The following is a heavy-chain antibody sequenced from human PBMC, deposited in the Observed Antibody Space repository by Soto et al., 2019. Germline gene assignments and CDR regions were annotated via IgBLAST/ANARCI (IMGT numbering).Heavy chain of an antibody. J-gene: IGHJ4*02. V-gene: IGHV1-18*01. CDR2: ISSDNGDA. D-gene: IGHD2-8*01. CDR3: ARTMVITEY. CDR1: GYNFADYG. Sequence: ASVKVSCKTSGYNFADYGIMWVRQAPGQGLEYMGWISSDNGDANYAPKFQGRVTLTRDTSTSTAYLEVRSLRSDDTAVYFCARTMVITEYWGQGTRVTVSS.